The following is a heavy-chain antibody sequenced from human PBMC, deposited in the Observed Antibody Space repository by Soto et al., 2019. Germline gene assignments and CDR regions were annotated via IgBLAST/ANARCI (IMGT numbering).Heavy chain of an antibody. CDR2: INHSGST. CDR1: GGSFSGYY. V-gene: IGHV4-34*01. J-gene: IGHJ6*02. D-gene: IGHD6-13*01. Sequence: QVQLQQWGAGLLKPSETLSLTCAVYGGSFSGYYWSWIRQPPGKGLEWIGEINHSGSTNYNPSLKSRVTISVDTSKNQFSLKLSSVTAADTAVYYCAPGPIAAAGTDYYYGMDVWGQGTTVTVSS. CDR3: APGPIAAAGTDYYYGMDV.